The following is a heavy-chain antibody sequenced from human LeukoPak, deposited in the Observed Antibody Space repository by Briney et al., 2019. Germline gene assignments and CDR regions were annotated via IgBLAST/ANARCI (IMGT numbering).Heavy chain of an antibody. Sequence: SETLSLTCAVYGGSFSSYYWSWIRQPPGKGLEWIGEINHSGSTNYNPSLKSRVTISVDTSKNQFSLKLSSVTAADTAVYYCARVRMVRGVVGDYWGQGTLVTVSS. CDR3: ARVRMVRGVVGDY. D-gene: IGHD3-10*01. J-gene: IGHJ4*02. V-gene: IGHV4-34*01. CDR2: INHSGST. CDR1: GGSFSSYY.